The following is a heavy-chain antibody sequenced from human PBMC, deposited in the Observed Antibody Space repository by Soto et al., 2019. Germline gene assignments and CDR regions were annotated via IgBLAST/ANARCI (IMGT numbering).Heavy chain of an antibody. J-gene: IGHJ4*02. CDR2: IYYSGST. CDR1: GGSIGSYY. D-gene: IGHD3-22*01. Sequence: SLTCTVSGGSIGSYYWNWIRQPPGEPLEWIGYIYYSGSTSYNPSLKSRVTFSVDTSKNQFSLRLSSVTAADTAVYFCVGNYDSSFDYWGRGTLVTVSS. V-gene: IGHV4-59*01. CDR3: VGNYDSSFDY.